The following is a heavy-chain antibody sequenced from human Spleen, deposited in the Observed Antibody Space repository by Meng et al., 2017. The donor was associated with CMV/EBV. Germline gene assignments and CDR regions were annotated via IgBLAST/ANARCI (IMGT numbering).Heavy chain of an antibody. Sequence: GESLKISCAASGFTFSSYSMNWVRQAPGKGLEWVSSISSSTSYKSYADSVKGRFTISRDNAKNSLYLQMNSLRAEDAAVYYCARHPSWVSGMDVWGQGTTVTVSS. D-gene: IGHD6-6*01. CDR1: GFTFSSYS. CDR2: ISSSTSYK. CDR3: ARHPSWVSGMDV. V-gene: IGHV3-21*01. J-gene: IGHJ6*02.